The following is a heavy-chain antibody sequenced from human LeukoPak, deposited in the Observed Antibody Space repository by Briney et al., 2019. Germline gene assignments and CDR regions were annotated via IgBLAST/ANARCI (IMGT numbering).Heavy chain of an antibody. D-gene: IGHD3-10*01. Sequence: GGSLRLSCAASGFTFSSYAMSWVRQASGKGLEWVSAISGSGGSTYYADSVKGRFTISRDNSKNTLYLQMNSLRAEDTAVYYCAKVLVRGVITLNYYYGMDVWGQGTTVTVSS. CDR1: GFTFSSYA. CDR2: ISGSGGST. J-gene: IGHJ6*02. V-gene: IGHV3-23*01. CDR3: AKVLVRGVITLNYYYGMDV.